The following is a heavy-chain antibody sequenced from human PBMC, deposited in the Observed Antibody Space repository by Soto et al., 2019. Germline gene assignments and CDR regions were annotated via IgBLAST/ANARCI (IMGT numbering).Heavy chain of an antibody. D-gene: IGHD6-13*01. Sequence: SETLSLTCTVSGGSISSSSFYWGWIRQPPGKGLEWIGSIYYSGSTYYNPSLKSRITISVDTSKNQFSLKLSSVTAADTAVYYCARGGAVAGTLNFDYWGQGTLVTVSS. V-gene: IGHV4-39*07. CDR3: ARGGAVAGTLNFDY. CDR2: IYYSGST. J-gene: IGHJ4*02. CDR1: GGSISSSSFY.